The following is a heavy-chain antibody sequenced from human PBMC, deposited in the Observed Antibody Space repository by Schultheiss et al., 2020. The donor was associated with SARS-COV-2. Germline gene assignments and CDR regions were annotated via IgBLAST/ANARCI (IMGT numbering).Heavy chain of an antibody. CDR3: ASRSRITMIVTG. J-gene: IGHJ4*02. CDR1: GYTLTELS. V-gene: IGHV1-8*03. Sequence: ASVKVSCKVSGYTLTELSMHWVRQAPGQGLEWMGWMNPNSGHTGYTQKFQGRVTITRNTSISTAYMELSSLRSEDTAVYYCASRSRITMIVTGWGQGTLVTVSS. CDR2: MNPNSGHT. D-gene: IGHD3-22*01.